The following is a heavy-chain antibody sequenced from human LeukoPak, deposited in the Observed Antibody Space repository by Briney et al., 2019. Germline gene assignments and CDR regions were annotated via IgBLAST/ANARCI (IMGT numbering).Heavy chain of an antibody. V-gene: IGHV3-20*04. D-gene: IGHD1-1*01. CDR2: INWNGGDT. CDR1: GFTFDDHG. CDR3: ARDNRGTTGTTFDY. J-gene: IGHJ4*02. Sequence: PGGSLRLSCAASGFTFDDHGMSWVRQAPGKGLEWVSSINWNGGDTHYTDSVKGRFTISRDNAKNSLYLQMNSLRAEDTAVYYCARDNRGTTGTTFDYWGQGTLVTVSS.